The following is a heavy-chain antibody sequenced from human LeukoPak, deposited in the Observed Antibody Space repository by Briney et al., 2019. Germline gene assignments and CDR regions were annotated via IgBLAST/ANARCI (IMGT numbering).Heavy chain of an antibody. J-gene: IGHJ4*02. V-gene: IGHV3-48*03. CDR2: ISSSGSTI. CDR3: ATDYFEKFDY. CDR1: GFTFSSYE. Sequence: GGSLRLSCAASGFTFSSYEMNWVRQAPGKGLEWVSYISSSGSTIYYAASVKGRFTISRDNAKNSLYLQMNSLRAEDTAVYYCATDYFEKFDYWGQGTLVTVSS. D-gene: IGHD2/OR15-2a*01.